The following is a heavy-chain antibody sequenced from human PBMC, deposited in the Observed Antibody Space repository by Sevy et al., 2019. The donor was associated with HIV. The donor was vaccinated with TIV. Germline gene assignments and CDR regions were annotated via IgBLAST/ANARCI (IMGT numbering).Heavy chain of an antibody. CDR1: GYTFSSYG. D-gene: IGHD3-10*01. CDR3: AREGYYYRSGTYRPPNYYGMDV. V-gene: IGHV1-18*01. CDR2: ISDYNGYR. J-gene: IGHJ6*02. Sequence: ASVKVSCKASGYTFSSYGISWVRQAPGQGLEWMGWISDYNGYRNYAHKFQGRVTMSTEKSTRTAYMELGSLRSDDTAVYFCAREGYYYRSGTYRPPNYYGMDVWGQGTAVTVSS.